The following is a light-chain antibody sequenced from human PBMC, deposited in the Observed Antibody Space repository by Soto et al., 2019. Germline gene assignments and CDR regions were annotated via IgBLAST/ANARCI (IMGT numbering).Light chain of an antibody. J-gene: IGLJ3*02. V-gene: IGLV1-47*01. Sequence: QSVLSQPPSASGTPGQRVTISCSGSISNVGSNYVYWYQQLPGTAPKLLIYRDNQRPSGVPDRCSASKSGTSAYLAISGLRSEDEAVYYCAACDDTLSGDWVFGGGTKVPVL. CDR2: RDN. CDR1: ISNVGSNY. CDR3: AACDDTLSGDWV.